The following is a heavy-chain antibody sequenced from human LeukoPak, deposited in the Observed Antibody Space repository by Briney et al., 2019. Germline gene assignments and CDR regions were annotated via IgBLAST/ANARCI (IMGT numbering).Heavy chain of an antibody. D-gene: IGHD3-10*01. V-gene: IGHV3-48*03. CDR2: ITTSGSTK. CDR1: GFTFSNYD. CDR3: ARARANSYYYSYMDV. Sequence: GGSLRLSCEASGFTFSNYDMNWVRQAPGKGLEWVSHITTSGSTKYYADSVKGRVTISRDNAKNSLDLQMNSLRAEDTAVYYCARARANSYYYSYMDVWGRGTTVTVSS. J-gene: IGHJ6*03.